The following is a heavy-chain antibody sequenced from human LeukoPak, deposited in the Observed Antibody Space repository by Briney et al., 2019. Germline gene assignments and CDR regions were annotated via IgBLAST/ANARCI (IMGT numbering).Heavy chain of an antibody. J-gene: IGHJ6*03. CDR1: GYTFSDYD. D-gene: IGHD1-26*01. CDR3: ARALAWGGSSYSYYYMDV. CDR2: INPNSGNA. Sequence: ASVKVSCKASGYTFSDYDVNWVRQATGQGLEWMGWINPNSGNAGYAQKFQGRVTMARNTSISTAYMELSSLRSEDTAVYYCARALAWGGSSYSYYYMDVWDKGTTVTVSS. V-gene: IGHV1-8*01.